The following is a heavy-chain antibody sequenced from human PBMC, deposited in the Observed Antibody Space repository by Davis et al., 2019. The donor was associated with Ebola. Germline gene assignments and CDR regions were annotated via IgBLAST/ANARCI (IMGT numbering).Heavy chain of an antibody. CDR3: ARYGAMITFGGVMEYYYYGMDV. V-gene: IGHV1-18*04. CDR2: ISAYNGNT. J-gene: IGHJ6*02. CDR1: GYTFTSYY. Sequence: AASVKVSCKASGYTFTSYYMHWVRQAPGQGLEWMGWISAYNGNTNYAQKLQGRVTMTTDTSTSTAYMELRSLRSDDTAVYYCARYGAMITFGGVMEYYYYGMDVWGQGTTVTVSS. D-gene: IGHD3-16*01.